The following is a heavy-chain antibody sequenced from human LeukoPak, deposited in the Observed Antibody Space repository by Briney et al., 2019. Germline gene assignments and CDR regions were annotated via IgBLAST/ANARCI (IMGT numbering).Heavy chain of an antibody. CDR1: GGTFSSYA. J-gene: IGHJ3*02. CDR3: ARDLDYSGSYSNAFDI. Sequence: GASVKVSCKASGGTFSSYAISWVRQAPGQGLEWMGGIIPIFGTANYAQKFQGRVTITADGSTSTAYMELSSLRSEDTAVYYCARDLDYSGSYSNAFDIWGQGTMVTVSS. CDR2: IIPIFGTA. D-gene: IGHD1-26*01. V-gene: IGHV1-69*13.